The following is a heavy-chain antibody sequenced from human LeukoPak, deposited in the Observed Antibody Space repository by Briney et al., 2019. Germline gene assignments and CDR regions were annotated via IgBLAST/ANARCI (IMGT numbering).Heavy chain of an antibody. J-gene: IGHJ4*02. D-gene: IGHD6-19*01. CDR1: GLTVSSNY. CDR2: IYSGGDT. V-gene: IGHV3-53*01. Sequence: PGGSLRLSCAASGLTVSSNYMNWVRQAPGKGLEWVSGIYSGGDTYYADSVKGRFTISRDISKNTLYLQMNSPRAKDTAVYYCARGGTVAGNPGLFDYWGQGTLVTVSS. CDR3: ARGGTVAGNPGLFDY.